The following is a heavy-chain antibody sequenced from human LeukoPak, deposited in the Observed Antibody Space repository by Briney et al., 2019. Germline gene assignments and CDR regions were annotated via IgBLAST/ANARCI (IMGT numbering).Heavy chain of an antibody. CDR2: IYYSGST. CDR3: ARVEQLVRDYYYYMDV. CDR1: GGSISSYY. Sequence: SETLSLTFTVSGGSISSYYWSWIRQPPGRGLEWIGYIYYSGSTNYNPSLKSRVTISVDTSKNQFSLKLSSVTAADTAVYYCARVEQLVRDYYYYMDVWGKGTTVTVSS. J-gene: IGHJ6*03. D-gene: IGHD6-6*01. V-gene: IGHV4-59*01.